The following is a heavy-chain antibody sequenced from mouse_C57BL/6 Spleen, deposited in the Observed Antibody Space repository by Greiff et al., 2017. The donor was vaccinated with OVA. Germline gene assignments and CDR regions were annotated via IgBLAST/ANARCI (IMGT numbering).Heavy chain of an antibody. CDR3: ARHGNSRSYYCDY. CDR2: INSDGGST. CDR1: EYEFTSHD. Sequence: EVKLVEPGGGLVQPGESLKLSCESNEYEFTSHDMSWVRKTPETRLELVAAINSDGGSTYYPDTMERRFIISRDNTKKTLDLQMSSLRSEDTAVYYCARHGNSRSYYCDYWGQGTTLTVSS. D-gene: IGHD2-1*01. J-gene: IGHJ2*01. V-gene: IGHV5-2*01.